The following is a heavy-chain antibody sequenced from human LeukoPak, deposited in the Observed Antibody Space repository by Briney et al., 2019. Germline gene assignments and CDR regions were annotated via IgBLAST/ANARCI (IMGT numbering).Heavy chain of an antibody. J-gene: IGHJ4*02. D-gene: IGHD6-25*01. CDR2: IHYSENT. CDR1: GGSISSSSHY. V-gene: IGHV4-39*01. CDR3: VRTAGYFDY. Sequence: SETLSLTCTVSGGSISSSSHYWGWIRQPPGKGLEWIGSIHYSENTYCNPSLKSRVTISVDTSKNQFSLKLSSPTAADTAVYYCVRTAGYFDYWGQGTLVTVSS.